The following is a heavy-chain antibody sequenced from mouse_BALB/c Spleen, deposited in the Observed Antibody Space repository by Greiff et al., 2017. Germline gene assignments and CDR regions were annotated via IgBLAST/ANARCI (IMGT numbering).Heavy chain of an antibody. D-gene: IGHD1-2*01. J-gene: IGHJ3*01. CDR1: GYTFTSYT. CDR3: ARFITTATPFAY. CDR2: INPSSGYT. Sequence: VQLQQSGAELARPGASVKMSCKASGYTFTSYTMHWVKQRPGQGLEWIGYINPSSGYTNYNQKFKDKATLTADKSSSTAYMQLSSLTSEDSAVYYCARFITTATPFAYWGQGTLVTVAA. V-gene: IGHV1-4*01.